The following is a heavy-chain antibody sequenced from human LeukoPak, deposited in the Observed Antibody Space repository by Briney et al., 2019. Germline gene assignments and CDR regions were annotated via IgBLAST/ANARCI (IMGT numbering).Heavy chain of an antibody. CDR3: ARGRWLPNAFDI. D-gene: IGHD5-24*01. CDR1: GDSINSYY. J-gene: IGHJ3*02. CDR2: IYYSGRT. V-gene: IGHV4-59*01. Sequence: PSETLSLTCTVSGDSINSYYWNWIRQPPGKGLEWIEYIYYSGRTDYNPSLKSRVTISVDTSKHQFSMKLKSVTAADTAVYFCARGRWLPNAFDIWGQGTMVTVFS.